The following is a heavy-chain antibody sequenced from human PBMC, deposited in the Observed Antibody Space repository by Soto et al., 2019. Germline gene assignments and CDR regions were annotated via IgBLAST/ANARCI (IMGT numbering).Heavy chain of an antibody. V-gene: IGHV3-23*01. CDR3: AKGRSAGTGIWFDY. Sequence: PGGSLRLSCAASGFTFSSYAINWVRRAPGKGLEWVSTITGSGGNTHYADSVEGRFTISRDNSKNTVYLQMNSLRAEDTAVYYCAKGRSAGTGIWFDYWGQGTLVTVS. J-gene: IGHJ4*02. CDR1: GFTFSSYA. CDR2: ITGSGGNT. D-gene: IGHD6-13*01.